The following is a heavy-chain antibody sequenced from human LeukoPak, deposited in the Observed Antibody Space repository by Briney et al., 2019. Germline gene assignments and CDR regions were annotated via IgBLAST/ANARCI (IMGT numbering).Heavy chain of an antibody. CDR2: IDTSGSIT. D-gene: IGHD3-3*01. Sequence: GGSLRLSCAASGFTFSDYHMSWIRQAPGKGLEWVSYIDTSGSITYYADSVKGRFTISRDNAKSSLYLQMNSLRAEDTAVYYCARGSGLDRRFDYWGQGTLVTVSS. CDR3: ARGSGLDRRFDY. CDR1: GFTFSDYH. J-gene: IGHJ4*02. V-gene: IGHV3-11*01.